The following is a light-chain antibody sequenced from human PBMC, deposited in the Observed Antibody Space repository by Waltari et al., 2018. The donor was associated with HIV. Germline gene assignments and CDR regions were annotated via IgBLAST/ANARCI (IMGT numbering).Light chain of an antibody. Sequence: QSVLTQPPSASGTPGQRVTISCSGTTSTIGTNSVNWYQQLPGTAPKLLICRDVQRPSGVPDRFSGSKSGTSASLPISGLQSVDDGDYYCAAWNDSLSEPYVLFGGGTRLTVL. CDR3: AAWNDSLSEPYVL. V-gene: IGLV1-44*01. J-gene: IGLJ2*01. CDR1: TSTIGTNS. CDR2: RDV.